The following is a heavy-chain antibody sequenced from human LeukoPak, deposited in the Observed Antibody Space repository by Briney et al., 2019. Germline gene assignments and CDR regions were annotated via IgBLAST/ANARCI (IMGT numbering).Heavy chain of an antibody. CDR2: IIPILGIA. CDR1: GGTFSSYA. J-gene: IGHJ6*02. CDR3: ARYSGYSYYYYYGMDV. D-gene: IGHD5-12*01. Sequence: GASVKVSCKASGGTFSSYAISWVRLAPGQGLEWMGRIIPILGIANYAQKFQGRVTITADKSTSTAYMELSSLRSEDTAVYYCARYSGYSYYYYYGMDVWGQGTTVTVSS. V-gene: IGHV1-69*04.